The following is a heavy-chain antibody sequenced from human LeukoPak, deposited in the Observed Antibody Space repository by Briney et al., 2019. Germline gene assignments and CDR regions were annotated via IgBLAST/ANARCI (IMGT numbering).Heavy chain of an antibody. J-gene: IGHJ6*02. V-gene: IGHV3-23*01. Sequence: GGSLRLSCAASGFTFSSYAMSWVRHAPGMGLEWVSAINGGGYTTYYADSVKDRFTISRDSSKNTLYLQMNSLRAEDTAVYYCAVFRGYFYAMDVWGQGTTVTVSS. D-gene: IGHD3-16*01. CDR3: AVFRGYFYAMDV. CDR1: GFTFSSYA. CDR2: INGGGYTT.